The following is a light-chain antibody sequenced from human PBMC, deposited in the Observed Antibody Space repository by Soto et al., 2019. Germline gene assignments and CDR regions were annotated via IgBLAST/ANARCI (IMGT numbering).Light chain of an antibody. J-gene: IGKJ1*01. CDR3: QQYDNSPTWT. Sequence: EIVLTQSPGTLSLSPGERATLSCRASQSVSSSSLAWYQQKPGQAPRLLIYGASSRANGIPDRFSGSGSGTDFTLTISRLEPEDFAVYYCQQYDNSPTWTFGQETKVEIK. CDR2: GAS. CDR1: QSVSSSS. V-gene: IGKV3-20*01.